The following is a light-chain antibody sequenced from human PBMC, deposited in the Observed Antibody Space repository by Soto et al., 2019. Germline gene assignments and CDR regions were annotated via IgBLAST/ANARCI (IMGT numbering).Light chain of an antibody. CDR3: QSYDSSLSAYV. V-gene: IGLV1-40*01. Sequence: QSVLTQPPSVSGAPGQRVTISCTGSSSNIGAGYDVHWYQHLPGTAPKLLIYGNSNRPSGVPDRFSGSKSGTSASLAITGLHAEDEADYYCQSYDSSLSAYVFGGGTKVTVL. J-gene: IGLJ2*01. CDR2: GNS. CDR1: SSNIGAGYD.